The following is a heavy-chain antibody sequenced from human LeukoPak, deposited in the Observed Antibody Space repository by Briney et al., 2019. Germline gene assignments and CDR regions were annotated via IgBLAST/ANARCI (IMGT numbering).Heavy chain of an antibody. CDR3: ARDGYCSGSYCYGYYYYMDV. CDR2: VYYSGST. J-gene: IGHJ6*03. CDR1: GGSIGTYY. D-gene: IGHD2-15*01. V-gene: IGHV4-59*01. Sequence: SETLSLTCTVSGGSIGTYYCSWIRQPPGKGLEWVGYVYYSGSTNYHPSLKSRVTISVDTSKNQFSLTLSSVTAADTAVYYCARDGYCSGSYCYGYYYYMDVWGTGTTVSVSS.